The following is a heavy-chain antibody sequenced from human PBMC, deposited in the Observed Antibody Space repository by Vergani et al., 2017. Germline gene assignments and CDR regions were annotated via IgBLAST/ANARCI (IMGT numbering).Heavy chain of an antibody. CDR1: GFIFSSYW. CDR2: IKQDGSEK. CDR3: ARDWRAAMVRELYFDY. J-gene: IGHJ4*02. D-gene: IGHD5-18*01. V-gene: IGHV3-7*01. Sequence: EVQLVESGGGLVQPGGSLRLSCAASGFIFSSYWMSWVRQAPGKGREWVANIKQDGSEKYYVDSVKGRFTISRDNAKNSLYLQMNSLRAEDTAVYYCARDWRAAMVRELYFDYWGQGALVTVSS.